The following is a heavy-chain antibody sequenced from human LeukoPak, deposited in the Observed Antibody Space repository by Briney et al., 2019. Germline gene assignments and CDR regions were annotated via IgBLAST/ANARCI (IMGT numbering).Heavy chain of an antibody. CDR1: GYTFTSYG. CDR3: ARGYCSSTSCYNFDY. Sequence: GASVKVSCKASGYTFTSYGISWVRQALGQGLEWMGWISAYNGNTNYAQKLQGRVTMTTDTSTSTAYMELRSLRSDDTAVYYCARGYCSSTSCYNFDYWGQGTLVTVSS. J-gene: IGHJ4*02. V-gene: IGHV1-18*01. D-gene: IGHD2-2*02. CDR2: ISAYNGNT.